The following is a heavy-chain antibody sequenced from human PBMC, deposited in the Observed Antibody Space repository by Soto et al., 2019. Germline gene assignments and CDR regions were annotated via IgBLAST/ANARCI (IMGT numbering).Heavy chain of an antibody. J-gene: IGHJ4*02. CDR3: AGLFYYDSSVQYDS. CDR2: IYYSGST. D-gene: IGHD3-22*01. Sequence: QVQLQESGPGLVKPSETLSLTCTVSGGSISNYYWSWIRQPPGKGLEWIGYIYYSGSTNYNPSLKSRVPISVNTSKTPFSLKLICVTAANTAVYYCAGLFYYDSSVQYDSWGQGTLVTVSS. V-gene: IGHV4-59*08. CDR1: GGSISNYY.